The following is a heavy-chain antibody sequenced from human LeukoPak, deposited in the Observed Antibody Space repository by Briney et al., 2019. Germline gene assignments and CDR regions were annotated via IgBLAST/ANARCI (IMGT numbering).Heavy chain of an antibody. CDR2: IYYSGST. D-gene: IGHD3-3*01. Sequence: PSETLSLTCTVSGGSISSYYWSWIRQPPGKGLEWIGYIYYSGSTNYNPSPKSRVTISVDTSKNQFSLKLSSVTAADTAVYYCARDYAPDHYDFWSGFPYYYYMDVWGKGTTVTVSS. V-gene: IGHV4-59*01. CDR3: ARDYAPDHYDFWSGFPYYYYMDV. CDR1: GGSISSYY. J-gene: IGHJ6*03.